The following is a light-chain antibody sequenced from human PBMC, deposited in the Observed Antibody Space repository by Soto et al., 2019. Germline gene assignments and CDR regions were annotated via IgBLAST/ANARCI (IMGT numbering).Light chain of an antibody. CDR3: AAWDDNLIGVV. J-gene: IGLJ3*02. Sequence: QSVLTQPPSASGTPGQRVPISCSGSTSNIGTNTVNWYQQLPGRAPKLLMYRNNQRPSGVPDRFSGSKSGTSASLAISGLQSEDEADYYCAAWDDNLIGVVFGGGTKLTVL. CDR2: RNN. CDR1: TSNIGTNT. V-gene: IGLV1-44*01.